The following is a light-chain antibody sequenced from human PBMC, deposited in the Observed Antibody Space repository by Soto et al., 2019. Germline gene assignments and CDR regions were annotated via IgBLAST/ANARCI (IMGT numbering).Light chain of an antibody. CDR2: RND. J-gene: IGLJ3*02. Sequence: QSVLTQPPSVFGTPGQRVTISCSGSSSNIGKNFVYWYQQVPGTAPKLLIYRNDQRSSGVPDRFAGSKSGTSGSLAISGLRSEDEGDYYCAPWDDSLSGPWVFGGGTQLT. CDR1: SSNIGKNF. V-gene: IGLV1-47*01. CDR3: APWDDSLSGPWV.